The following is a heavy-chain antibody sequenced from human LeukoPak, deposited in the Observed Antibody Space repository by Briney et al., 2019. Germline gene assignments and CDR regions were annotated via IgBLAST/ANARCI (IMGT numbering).Heavy chain of an antibody. CDR2: IGTAGDT. V-gene: IGHV3-13*01. CDR1: GFTFSSYA. CDR3: ARDGGGPYDSSGSPDY. Sequence: GGSLRLSCAASGFTFSSYAMHWVRQATGKGLEWVSAIGTAGDTYYPGSVKGRFTISRENAKNSLYLQMNSLRAEDTAVYYCARDGGGPYDSSGSPDYWGQGTLVTVSS. J-gene: IGHJ4*02. D-gene: IGHD3-22*01.